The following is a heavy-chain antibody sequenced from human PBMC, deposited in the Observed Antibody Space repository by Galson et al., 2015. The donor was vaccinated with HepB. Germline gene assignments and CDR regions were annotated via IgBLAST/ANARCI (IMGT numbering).Heavy chain of an antibody. CDR2: IWFDGSDK. CDR1: GFSFSDYG. Sequence: SLRLSCAASGFSFSDYGMSWVRQAPGKGLEWVAVIWFDGSDKYYADSVKGRFTISRDNAKNTLYLQMNSLRAEDTAVYYCARGKSRSWIDAFDIWGRGTMATVSS. J-gene: IGHJ3*02. CDR3: ARGKSRSWIDAFDI. V-gene: IGHV3-33*08. D-gene: IGHD6-13*01.